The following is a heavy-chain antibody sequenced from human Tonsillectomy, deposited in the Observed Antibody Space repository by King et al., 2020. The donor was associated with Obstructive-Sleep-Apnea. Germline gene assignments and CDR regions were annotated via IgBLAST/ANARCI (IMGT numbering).Heavy chain of an antibody. D-gene: IGHD4-23*01. CDR1: GFTFSTYW. J-gene: IGHJ4*02. CDR3: ARDYGGNSPY. Sequence: VQLVESGGGLVQPGGSLRLSCVASGFTFSTYWMSWVRQAPGKGLEWVANIKNDGSKKHCVDSVKGRFTISRDNAKTSLYLQMSSLRAEDTAVYYCARDYGGNSPYWGQGTLVTVSS. CDR2: IKNDGSKK. V-gene: IGHV3-7*01.